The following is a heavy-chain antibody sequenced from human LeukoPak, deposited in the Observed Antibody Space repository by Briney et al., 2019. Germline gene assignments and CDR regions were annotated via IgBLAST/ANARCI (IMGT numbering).Heavy chain of an antibody. CDR3: ARDPRNIWDYYDSSGYTPGPYYFDY. V-gene: IGHV1-69*13. J-gene: IGHJ4*02. CDR1: GGTFSSYA. Sequence: SVKVSCKASGGTFSSYAISWVRQAPGQGLEWMGGIIPIFGTANYAQKFQGRVTITADESTSTAYMELSRLRSDDTAVYYCARDPRNIWDYYDSSGYTPGPYYFDYWGQGTLVTVSS. D-gene: IGHD3-22*01. CDR2: IIPIFGTA.